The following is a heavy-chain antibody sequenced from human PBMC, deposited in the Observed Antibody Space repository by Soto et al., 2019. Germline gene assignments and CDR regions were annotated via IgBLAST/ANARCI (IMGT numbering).Heavy chain of an antibody. D-gene: IGHD5-12*01. CDR2: MSNDGSGE. CDR1: GFTLSSYA. CDR3: ARGRGDGYNAAGVD. V-gene: IGHV3-30-3*01. J-gene: IGHJ4*02. Sequence: QVQLVESGGGVVQPGRSLRLSCAASGFTLSSYAIQWVRQAPGKGLEWVALMSNDGSGEYFADSVKGRFTISRDNSKNTLYLQMNSLRSEDTAVYYCARGRGDGYNAAGVDWGQGTLVTVSS.